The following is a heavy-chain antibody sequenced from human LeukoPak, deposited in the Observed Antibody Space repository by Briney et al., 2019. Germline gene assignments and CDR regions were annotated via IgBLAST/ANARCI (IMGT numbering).Heavy chain of an antibody. CDR1: GGSFSGYY. J-gene: IGHJ6*03. CDR2: INHSGST. V-gene: IGHV4-34*01. CDR3: ARSVDTAMVIEYYYYMDV. Sequence: PSETLSLTCAVYGGSFSGYYWSWIRQPPGKGLEWIGEINHSGSTNYNPSLKSRVTISVDTSKNQFSLKLSSVTAADTAVYYCARSVDTAMVIEYYYYMDVWGKGTTVTVSS. D-gene: IGHD5-18*01.